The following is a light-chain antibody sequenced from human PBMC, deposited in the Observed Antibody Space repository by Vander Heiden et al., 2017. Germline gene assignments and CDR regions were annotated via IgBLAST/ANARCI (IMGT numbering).Light chain of an antibody. V-gene: IGKV3-20*01. CDR3: QQYATSPFT. Sequence: EIVLPQSPGALSLSPGERATLPCRASQTVSENSLAWYQQKPGQAPRLLIFGASSRPTGLPDRFRGSGSGTDFTLTISRLEPEDFAVYYCQQYATSPFTFGPGTKVDI. CDR1: QTVSENS. CDR2: GAS. J-gene: IGKJ3*01.